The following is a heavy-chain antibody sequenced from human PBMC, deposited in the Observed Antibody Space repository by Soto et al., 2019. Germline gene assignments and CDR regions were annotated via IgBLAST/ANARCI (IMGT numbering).Heavy chain of an antibody. J-gene: IGHJ4*02. Sequence: EVQLLESGGGLVQPGGSLRLSCAASGFTFSSYAMSWVRQAPGKGLEWVSAISGSGGSTYYADSVKGRFTISRDNSKNTLYLQMNSLRAEDTAVYYCSKDGCSGGSCRIFDYWGQGTLVTVSS. CDR3: SKDGCSGGSCRIFDY. CDR2: ISGSGGST. CDR1: GFTFSSYA. D-gene: IGHD2-15*01. V-gene: IGHV3-23*01.